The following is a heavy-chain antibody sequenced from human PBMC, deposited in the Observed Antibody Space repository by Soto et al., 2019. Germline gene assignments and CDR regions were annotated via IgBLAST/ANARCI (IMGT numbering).Heavy chain of an antibody. V-gene: IGHV1-8*01. D-gene: IGHD5-12*01. J-gene: IGHJ4*02. Sequence: ASVKVSCKASGYTFTSYDIYWVRQATGQGLEWMGWINPNNGHTGYAQEFQGRVTVTSDTSINTVYMELSSLRSEDTAIYYCARGVVSTGYFDYWGQGTLVTVSS. CDR2: INPNNGHT. CDR3: ARGVVSTGYFDY. CDR1: GYTFTSYD.